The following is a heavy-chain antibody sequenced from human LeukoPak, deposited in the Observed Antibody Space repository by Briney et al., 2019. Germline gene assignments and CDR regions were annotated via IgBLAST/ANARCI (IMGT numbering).Heavy chain of an antibody. CDR1: GFTFSSYS. CDR2: ISSLSGTI. Sequence: GGPLRLSCAASGFTFSSYSMNWVRQAPGKGLEWVSYISSLSGTIYYADSVKGRFIISRDNAQNSLFLQMNSLRAEDTAVYYCVRDQGGAVSYWGQGTLVTVSS. D-gene: IGHD3-16*01. CDR3: VRDQGGAVSY. V-gene: IGHV3-48*01. J-gene: IGHJ4*02.